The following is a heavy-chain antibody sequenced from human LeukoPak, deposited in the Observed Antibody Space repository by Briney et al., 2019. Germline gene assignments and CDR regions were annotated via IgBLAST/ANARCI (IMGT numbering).Heavy chain of an antibody. J-gene: IGHJ1*01. CDR2: IYYSGST. V-gene: IGHV4-59*12. CDR3: ARDELGASGSYYVAHFQH. Sequence: SETLSLTCTVSGGSISSYYWSWIRQPPGKGLEWIGYIYYSGSTNYNPSLKSRVTISVDTSKNQFSLKLSSVTAADTAVYYCARDELGASGSYYVAHFQHWGQGTLVTVSS. CDR1: GGSISSYY. D-gene: IGHD1-26*01.